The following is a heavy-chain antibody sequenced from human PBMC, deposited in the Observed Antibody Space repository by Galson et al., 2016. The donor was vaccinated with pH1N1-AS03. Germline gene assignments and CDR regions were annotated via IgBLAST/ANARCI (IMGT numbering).Heavy chain of an antibody. D-gene: IGHD4-23*01. CDR2: ISGDGDVT. Sequence: SLRLSCAASGFTFSNFAMSWVRQGPGEGLEWVSAISGDGDVTYYADSMRGRLIISRDNSKDTLYLQMSGLRAEDTAEYYCATDGTNGLLRWKYWGRGAMVTVSS. V-gene: IGHV3-23*01. CDR3: ATDGTNGLLRWKY. CDR1: GFTFSNFA. J-gene: IGHJ4*02.